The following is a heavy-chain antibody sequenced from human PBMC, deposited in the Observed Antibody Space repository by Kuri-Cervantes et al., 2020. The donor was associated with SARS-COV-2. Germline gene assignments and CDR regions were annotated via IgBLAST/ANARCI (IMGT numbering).Heavy chain of an antibody. V-gene: IGHV3-23*01. CDR1: GFTFSSYA. J-gene: IGHJ6*02. CDR2: ISGSGGST. D-gene: IGHD2-15*01. Sequence: LSLTCAASGFTFSSYAMHWVRQAPGKGLEWVSAISGSGGSTYYADSVKGRFTISRDNSKNTLYLQMNSLRAEDTAVYYCAKDRDCSGGSCYDYYYYGMDVWGQGTTVTVSS. CDR3: AKDRDCSGGSCYDYYYYGMDV.